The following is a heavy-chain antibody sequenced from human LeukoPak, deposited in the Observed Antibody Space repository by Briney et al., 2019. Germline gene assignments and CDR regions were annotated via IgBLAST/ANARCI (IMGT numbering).Heavy chain of an antibody. J-gene: IGHJ6*03. V-gene: IGHV3-48*03. CDR3: AREGRSGVVTPYYYYYYMDV. Sequence: GGSLRLSCAASGFTFSSYEMNWVRQAPGKGLEWVSYISSSGSTIYYADSVKGRFTISRDNAKNSLYLQMNSLRAEDTAVYYCAREGRSGVVTPYYYYYYMDVWGKGTTVTVSS. CDR2: ISSSGSTI. D-gene: IGHD3-3*01. CDR1: GFTFSSYE.